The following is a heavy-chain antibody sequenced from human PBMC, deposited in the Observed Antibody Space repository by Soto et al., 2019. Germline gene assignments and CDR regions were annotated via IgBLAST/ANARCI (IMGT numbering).Heavy chain of an antibody. D-gene: IGHD2-2*01. CDR1: GFRFSGHG. V-gene: IGHV3-33*01. CDR3: ARDDDGTSRYGMLL. Sequence: QVQLVESGGGVVQPGGSLRLSCVASGFRFSGHGFHWVRQAPGKGLEWMAVIWYDGSREYYEDSVKGRFSISRDDSKNTVNLQMNSLRVDDTAVYYCARDDDGTSRYGMLLWGQGTLVTVSS. J-gene: IGHJ4*02. CDR2: IWYDGSRE.